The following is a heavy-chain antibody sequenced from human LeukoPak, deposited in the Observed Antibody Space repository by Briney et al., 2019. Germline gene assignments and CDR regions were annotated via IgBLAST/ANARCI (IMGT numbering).Heavy chain of an antibody. CDR3: AREVAAAGLDYYYYMDV. Sequence: PEASVKVSCKASGGTFSSYAISWVRQAPGQGLEWMGGIIPIFGTANYAQKFQGRVTMTRNTSISTAYMELSSLRSEDTAVYYCAREVAAAGLDYYYYMDVWGKGTTVTISS. CDR1: GGTFSSYA. V-gene: IGHV1-69*05. J-gene: IGHJ6*03. D-gene: IGHD6-13*01. CDR2: IIPIFGTA.